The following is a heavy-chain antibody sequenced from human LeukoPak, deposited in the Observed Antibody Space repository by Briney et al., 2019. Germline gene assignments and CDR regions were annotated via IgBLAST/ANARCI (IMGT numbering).Heavy chain of an antibody. D-gene: IGHD6-13*01. V-gene: IGHV3-7*03. J-gene: IGHJ4*02. CDR1: GLNFSSRW. CDR2: IKEDGSEK. CDR3: ARDSGWWRFDF. Sequence: GGSLRLSCAASGLNFSSRWMNWVRQAPGQGLEWVASIKEDGSEKHYVDSVKGRFTISRDNGKNSLYLQMNSLRAEDTAVYYCARDSGWWRFDFWGQGTLVTVSS.